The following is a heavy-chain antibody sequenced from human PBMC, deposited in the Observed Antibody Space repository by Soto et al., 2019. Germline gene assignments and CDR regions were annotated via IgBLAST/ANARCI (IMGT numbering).Heavy chain of an antibody. D-gene: IGHD6-6*01. Sequence: QVQLQESGPGLVKPSQTLSLTCTVSGASMSSGGYYWTWIRQSPGKGLEWIGYIYYSGSTYYNPYLERRVAISLDTSRSQFSLTLHSVTAADTAIYYCARDRHNNFFDPWGQGTLVTVSS. V-gene: IGHV4-31*03. CDR1: GASMSSGGYY. CDR2: IYYSGST. J-gene: IGHJ5*02. CDR3: ARDRHNNFFDP.